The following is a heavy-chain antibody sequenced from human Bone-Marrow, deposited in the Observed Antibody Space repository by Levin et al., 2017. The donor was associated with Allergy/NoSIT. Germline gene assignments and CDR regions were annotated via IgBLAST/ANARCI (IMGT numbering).Heavy chain of an antibody. Sequence: PGGSLRLSCTASGFTFNNFAMHWVRQAPGKGLEWVSVITSTGASTDYADSVKGRFTISRDNSRNTLYLKMNSLRVDDTAVYYCAKGSAMIADPLDHWGQGALIAVSS. CDR3: AKGSAMIADPLDH. V-gene: IGHV3-23*01. J-gene: IGHJ4*02. CDR1: GFTFNNFA. D-gene: IGHD3-22*01. CDR2: ITSTGAST.